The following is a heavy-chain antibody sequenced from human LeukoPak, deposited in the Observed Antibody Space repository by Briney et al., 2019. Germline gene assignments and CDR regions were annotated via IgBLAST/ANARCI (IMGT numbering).Heavy chain of an antibody. V-gene: IGHV4-31*03. Sequence: PSQTLSLTCSVSGVSIRSGGFYWTWIRQHPGKGLEWIGEINHSGSTNYTPSLKRRVTISVDTSKNQFSLKLSSVTAADTAVYYCARVVGGVCCADGRATYYDILTGYHPVHYYYGMDVWGQGTTVTVSS. J-gene: IGHJ6*02. D-gene: IGHD3-9*01. CDR1: GVSIRSGGFY. CDR2: INHSGST. CDR3: ARVVGGVCCADGRATYYDILTGYHPVHYYYGMDV.